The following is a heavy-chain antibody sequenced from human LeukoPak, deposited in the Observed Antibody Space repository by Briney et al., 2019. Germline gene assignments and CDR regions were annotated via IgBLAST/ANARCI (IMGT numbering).Heavy chain of an antibody. Sequence: TSSETLSLTCTVSGDSVSNYYWSWIRQPPGKGLEWIGYVYNSGRTNYNPSLKSRVTISLDTSRNQFSLKLRSVTAADTAVYYCARSYDNSLYQGWGQGTLVTVSS. CDR2: VYNSGRT. J-gene: IGHJ4*02. CDR1: GDSVSNYY. CDR3: ARSYDNSLYQG. V-gene: IGHV4-59*02. D-gene: IGHD3-22*01.